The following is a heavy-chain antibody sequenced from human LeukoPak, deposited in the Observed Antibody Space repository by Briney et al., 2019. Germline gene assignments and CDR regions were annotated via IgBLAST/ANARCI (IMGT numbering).Heavy chain of an antibody. Sequence: GRSLRLSCAASGFTFSTYGIHWVRQAPGKGLEWVAVISYDGSNKYYADSVKGRFTISRDNSKNTLYLQMNSLRAEDTAVYYCARARSSYGYGDAFDIWGQGTMVTVSS. V-gene: IGHV3-30*03. CDR1: GFTFSTYG. CDR3: ARARSSYGYGDAFDI. D-gene: IGHD5-18*01. J-gene: IGHJ3*02. CDR2: ISYDGSNK.